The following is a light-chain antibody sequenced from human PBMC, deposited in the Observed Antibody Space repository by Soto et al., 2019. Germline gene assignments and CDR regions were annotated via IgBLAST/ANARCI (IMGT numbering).Light chain of an antibody. CDR3: QESDNLPLT. Sequence: IQMTLNQSSLSASVGDTVTITCQASQDISHYLNWCQQKPGKAPKLLIYDASNLETGVPSRFSGSGSGTDFNFTICSLQPEDSATYYCQESDNLPLTSCGGTIVDIK. CDR2: DAS. CDR1: QDISHY. J-gene: IGKJ4*01. V-gene: IGKV1-33*01.